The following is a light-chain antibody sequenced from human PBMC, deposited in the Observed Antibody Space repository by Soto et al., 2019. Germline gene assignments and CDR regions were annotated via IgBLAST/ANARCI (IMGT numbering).Light chain of an antibody. J-gene: IGKJ2*01. CDR1: QSISRN. CDR3: HQYNNWPPGT. Sequence: EIVLTQSPATLSVSPGQRATLSCRASQSISRNLAWYQQKPGQAPRLFIYETSTRATGIPARFSGSGSGTEFTLTISSLQSEDFALYYCHQYNNWPPGTFGQGTKVDIK. V-gene: IGKV3-15*01. CDR2: ETS.